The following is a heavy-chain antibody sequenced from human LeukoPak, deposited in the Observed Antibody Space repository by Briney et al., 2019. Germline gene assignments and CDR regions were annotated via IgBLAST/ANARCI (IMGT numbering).Heavy chain of an antibody. CDR1: GGTFNTYV. V-gene: IGHV1-69*10. D-gene: IGHD4-17*01. Sequence: GASVKVSCKASGGTFNTYVLSWVRQAPGQGLEWMGGIIPMLGTPNYAQKFQGRVTLTADQSTSTAYMELSRLRSDDTAVYYCARVLRSMTTVRDYYGMDVWGQGTTVTVSS. CDR3: ARVLRSMTTVRDYYGMDV. CDR2: IIPMLGTP. J-gene: IGHJ6*02.